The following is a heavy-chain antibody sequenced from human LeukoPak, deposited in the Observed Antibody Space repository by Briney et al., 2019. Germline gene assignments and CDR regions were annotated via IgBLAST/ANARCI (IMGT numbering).Heavy chain of an antibody. CDR3: ARQAMIVARAFDI. CDR2: INHSGST. V-gene: IGHV4-34*01. CDR1: GGSFSGYY. Sequence: PSETLSLTCAVYGGSFSGYYWSWIRQPPGKGLEGIGEINHSGSTNYNPSLKSRVTISVDTSKNQFSLKLSSVTAADTAVYYCARQAMIVARAFDIWGQGTMVTVSS. J-gene: IGHJ3*02. D-gene: IGHD3-22*01.